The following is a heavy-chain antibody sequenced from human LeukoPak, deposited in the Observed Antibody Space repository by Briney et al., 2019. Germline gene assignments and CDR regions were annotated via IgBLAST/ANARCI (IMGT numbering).Heavy chain of an antibody. CDR1: GFTFSSYG. Sequence: GGSLRLSCAASGFTFSSYGMHWVRQAPGKGLEWVAVISYDGSNKYYADSVKGRLTISRDNSKNTPYLQMNSLRAEDTAVYYCAKDPDYYDSSGYWEKEGYYYGMDVWGQGTTVTVSS. D-gene: IGHD3-22*01. CDR2: ISYDGSNK. V-gene: IGHV3-30*18. CDR3: AKDPDYYDSSGYWEKEGYYYGMDV. J-gene: IGHJ6*02.